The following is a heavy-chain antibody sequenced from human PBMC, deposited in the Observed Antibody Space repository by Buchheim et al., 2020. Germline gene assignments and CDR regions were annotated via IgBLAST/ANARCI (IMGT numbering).Heavy chain of an antibody. J-gene: IGHJ6*02. CDR2: MNPNRGNT. D-gene: IGHD6-19*01. V-gene: IGHV1-8*01. Sequence: QVQLVQSGAEVKKPGASVTVSCKASGYTFTSYDINWVRQATGQGLEGMGWMNPNRGNTRYAQKFQGRVTMTRHTSISTAYMELSSLRSEDTAVYECARGLSGWYTIYYYYGMDVWSQGTT. CDR3: ARGLSGWYTIYYYYGMDV. CDR1: GYTFTSYD.